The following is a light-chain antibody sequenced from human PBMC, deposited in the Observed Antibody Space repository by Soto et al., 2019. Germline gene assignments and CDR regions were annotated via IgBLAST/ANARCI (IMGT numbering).Light chain of an antibody. Sequence: EIGLTQSPGTLSLSPGERATLSCRASQSVSRSYLAWYQQKPGQAPRLLIYGASSRATGIPDRFSGSGSGTDFPLTISRLEPEAFAVYYCQQYGSSPLTFGGGTKVEIK. J-gene: IGKJ4*01. CDR2: GAS. V-gene: IGKV3-20*01. CDR3: QQYGSSPLT. CDR1: QSVSRSY.